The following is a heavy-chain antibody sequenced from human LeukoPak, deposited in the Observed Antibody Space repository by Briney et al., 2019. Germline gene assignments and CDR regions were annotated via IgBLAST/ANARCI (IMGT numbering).Heavy chain of an antibody. CDR2: ISDSGRST. V-gene: IGHV3-48*01. CDR1: GLTFSNFK. CDR3: AKDQRAIAARPGGFDY. D-gene: IGHD6-6*01. J-gene: IGHJ4*02. Sequence: PGGSLRLSCAVSGLTFSNFKMNWVRQAPGKGLEWVSYISDSGRSTFYADSVKGRFTISRDNSKNTLYLQLNSLRTEDTSVYYCAKDQRAIAARPGGFDYWGQGSLVTVSS.